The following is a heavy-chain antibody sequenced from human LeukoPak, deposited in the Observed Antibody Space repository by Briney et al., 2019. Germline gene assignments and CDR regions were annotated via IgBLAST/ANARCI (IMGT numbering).Heavy chain of an antibody. J-gene: IGHJ4*01. D-gene: IGHD3-10*01. Sequence: GGSLRLSCAASGFTFSSYGMHWVRQAPGRGLEWVAAISYDGTNKYYVDSVKGRFTISRDNSKNTLYLQMNRPGPEDTAVYYCAKDRFSYASGNTDYWGQEPWSPSPQ. CDR2: ISYDGTNK. V-gene: IGHV3-30*18. CDR3: AKDRFSYASGNTDY. CDR1: GFTFSSYG.